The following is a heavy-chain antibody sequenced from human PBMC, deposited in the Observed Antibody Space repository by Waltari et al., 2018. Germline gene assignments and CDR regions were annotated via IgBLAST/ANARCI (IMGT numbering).Heavy chain of an antibody. D-gene: IGHD1-26*01. V-gene: IGHV1-2*02. CDR2: INPNSGGT. J-gene: IGHJ1*01. Sequence: QVQLLQSGAEVKKPGASVKVSCKASGYTFTVYYMHCVRQAPGQGLEWMGWINPNSGGTNYAQKFQGRVTMTRDTSISTAYMELSRLRSDDTAVYYCASARWDSAEYFQHWGQGTLVTVSS. CDR1: GYTFTVYY. CDR3: ASARWDSAEYFQH.